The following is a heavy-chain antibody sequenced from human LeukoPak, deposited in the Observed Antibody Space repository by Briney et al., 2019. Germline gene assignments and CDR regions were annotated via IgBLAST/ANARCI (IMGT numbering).Heavy chain of an antibody. D-gene: IGHD6-13*01. CDR1: GGSISTYY. CDR3: ARESSSIKY. CDR2: IHYSGST. J-gene: IGHJ4*02. V-gene: IGHV4-59*01. Sequence: SETLSLTCTVSGGSISTYYWSSLRQPPGKGLEWIGYIHYSGSTEYNPSLKSRVTISVDTSKNQRSLRLRTARPAITAVYYWARESSSIKYSGEGAPVTASS.